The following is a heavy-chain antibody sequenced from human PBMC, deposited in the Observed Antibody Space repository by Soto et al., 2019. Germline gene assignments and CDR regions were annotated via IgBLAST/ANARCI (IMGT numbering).Heavy chain of an antibody. CDR2: IYYSGST. J-gene: IGHJ4*02. D-gene: IGHD2-2*01. CDR3: ARHSIRTCGLCYFAY. CDR1: GGSVSSYY. Sequence: SETLSLTCTVSGGSVSSYYWSWIRQSPANGLEWIGYIYYSGSTKYKPSLKSRVTMSVDTSKNQFSLKWSSATAADTAVYYFARHSIRTCGLCYFAYWGRGALVTVSS. V-gene: IGHV4-59*08.